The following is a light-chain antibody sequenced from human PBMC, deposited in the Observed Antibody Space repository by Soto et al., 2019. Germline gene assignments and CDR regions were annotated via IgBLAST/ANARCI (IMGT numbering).Light chain of an antibody. CDR1: QGIRND. Sequence: AMPITRPPSCRSGSGLDRGRASFRASQGIRNDVGLYQQKPGKAPKLLIYAASSLQSGVPSRFSGSGSGTDFTLTISSLQPEDFATYYCLQDHNYPLTFGGGTKVDIK. J-gene: IGKJ4*01. V-gene: IGKV1-6*01. CDR3: LQDHNYPLT. CDR2: AAS.